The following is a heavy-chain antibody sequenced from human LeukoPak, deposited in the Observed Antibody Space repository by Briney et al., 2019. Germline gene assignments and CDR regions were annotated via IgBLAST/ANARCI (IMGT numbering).Heavy chain of an antibody. J-gene: IGHJ3*01. V-gene: IGHV4-59*01. CDR1: GCSISSYY. Sequence: SEPLSLTCTVSGCSISSYYWNWIRQPPGKGLEWIGYIYYSGSTNYNPSLKSRVTISVDTSKNQFSLKLSSVTAADTAVYYCASGRASGWYHDAFDLWGQGTMVTVSS. CDR2: IYYSGST. D-gene: IGHD6-13*01. CDR3: ASGRASGWYHDAFDL.